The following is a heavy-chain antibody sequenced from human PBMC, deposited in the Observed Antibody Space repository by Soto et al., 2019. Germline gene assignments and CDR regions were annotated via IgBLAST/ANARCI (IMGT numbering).Heavy chain of an antibody. CDR3: AKEMTSGYYLFDY. V-gene: IGHV3-23*01. J-gene: IGHJ4*02. CDR2: ISGTGGST. Sequence: EVQLLQSGGDLVQPGGSLRLSCAASGFTFSSYAMRWVRQAPGKGLEWVSTISGTGGSTYYPDSVKGRFTISRDNSKNTVYLQMNSLRAEDAAVYYCAKEMTSGYYLFDYWGQGTLVTVSS. D-gene: IGHD3-22*01. CDR1: GFTFSSYA.